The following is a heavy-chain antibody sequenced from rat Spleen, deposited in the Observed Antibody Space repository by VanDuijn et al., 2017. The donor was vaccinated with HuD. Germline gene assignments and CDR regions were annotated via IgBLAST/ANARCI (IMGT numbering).Heavy chain of an antibody. CDR3: ARGNYYDGYYPFDY. CDR2: IWSGGST. V-gene: IGHV2-30*01. CDR1: GFTLTSYN. Sequence: QVQLKESGPGLVQPSQTLSLTCTVSGFTLTSYNVHWIRQPTGKGLEWMGIIWSGGSTAYNSLLKSRLSITRDTSKSQVFLKMNSLQTEDTATYYCARGNYYDGYYPFDYWGQGVMVRVSS. J-gene: IGHJ2*01. D-gene: IGHD1-12*03.